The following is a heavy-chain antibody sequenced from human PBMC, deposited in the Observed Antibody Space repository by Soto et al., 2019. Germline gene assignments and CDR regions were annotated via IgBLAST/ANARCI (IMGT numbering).Heavy chain of an antibody. CDR1: GGSISSSSYY. CDR3: ARQKGGPVLEWLLYPYYYYGMDV. Sequence: LSLTCTVSGGSISSSSYYWGWIRQPPGKGLEWIGSIYYSGSTYYNPSLKSRVTISVDTSKNQFSLKLSSVTAADTAVYYCARQKGGPVLEWLLYPYYYYGMDVWGQGTTVTVSS. CDR2: IYYSGST. D-gene: IGHD3-3*01. J-gene: IGHJ6*02. V-gene: IGHV4-39*01.